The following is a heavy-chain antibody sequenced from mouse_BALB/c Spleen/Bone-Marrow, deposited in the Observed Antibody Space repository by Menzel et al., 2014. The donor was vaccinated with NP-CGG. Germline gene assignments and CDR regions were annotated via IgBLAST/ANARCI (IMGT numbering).Heavy chain of an antibody. Sequence: VQLQQSGAELVMPGASVKMSCKASGYTFTDYWMHWVKQRPGQGLEWIGAIDTSDSYTSYNQKFKGKATLTVDDSSSTAYMQLSSLTAEDSAVYYGAEGDRYGLAYWGQGTLVTVSA. CDR1: GYTFTDYW. CDR2: IDTSDSYT. CDR3: AEGDRYGLAY. D-gene: IGHD2-14*01. J-gene: IGHJ3*01. V-gene: IGHV1-69*01.